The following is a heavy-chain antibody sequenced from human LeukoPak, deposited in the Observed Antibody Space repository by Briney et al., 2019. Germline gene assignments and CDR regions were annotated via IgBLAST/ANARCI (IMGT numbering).Heavy chain of an antibody. V-gene: IGHV4-31*03. CDR1: GGSIASAGYY. Sequence: PSETLSLTCTVSGGSIASAGYYWSWIRQHPGKGLEWIGYINYSGSTYYSPSLKSRVTISGDTSKNQFSLKLSSVTAADTAVYYCARGNSDGKREDYWGPGTLLTVSS. D-gene: IGHD2-15*01. CDR2: INYSGST. J-gene: IGHJ4*02. CDR3: ARGNSDGKREDY.